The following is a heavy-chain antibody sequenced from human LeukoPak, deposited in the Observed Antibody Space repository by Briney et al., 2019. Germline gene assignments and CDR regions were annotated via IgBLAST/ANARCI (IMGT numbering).Heavy chain of an antibody. CDR3: ARLWCGELSKPDY. CDR2: IDPSDSYT. Sequence: GEPLKISCKGSGYIFTSYWICGGRQMPGKGLEWTGRIDPSDSYTNYSPSFQGHVTISADKSISTAYLQWSSLKASDTAMYYCARLWCGELSKPDYWGQGTLVTVSS. CDR1: GYIFTSYW. J-gene: IGHJ4*02. V-gene: IGHV5-10-1*01. D-gene: IGHD3-10*01.